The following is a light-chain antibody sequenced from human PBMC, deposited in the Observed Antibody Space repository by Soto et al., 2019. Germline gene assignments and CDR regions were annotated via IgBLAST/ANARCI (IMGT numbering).Light chain of an antibody. J-gene: IGKJ1*01. CDR2: GAS. Sequence: EIVLTQSPGTLSLSPGERATLSCRASQTVDTNYLAWYQQIPGQAPRLLIYGASTRATGIPDRFGGSGSGTDFTLTISRLDPEDSAVYYCQQYATSPWTFGQGTKVEIK. CDR1: QTVDTNY. CDR3: QQYATSPWT. V-gene: IGKV3-20*01.